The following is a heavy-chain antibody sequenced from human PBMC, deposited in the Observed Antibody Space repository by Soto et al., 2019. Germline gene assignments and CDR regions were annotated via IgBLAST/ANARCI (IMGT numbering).Heavy chain of an antibody. J-gene: IGHJ4*02. D-gene: IGHD4-4*01. Sequence: GGSLRLSCAASGFHVSSNYMSWVRQAPGKGLEWVSVIYSGGTIYYADSVKGRFTISRDTSKNTLYLLMNRLRADDTAVYYCASSPLGSTVHYWGQGALVTVSS. CDR2: IYSGGTI. V-gene: IGHV3-66*01. CDR3: ASSPLGSTVHY. CDR1: GFHVSSNY.